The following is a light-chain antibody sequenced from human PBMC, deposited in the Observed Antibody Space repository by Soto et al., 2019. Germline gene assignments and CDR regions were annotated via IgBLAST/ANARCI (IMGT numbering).Light chain of an antibody. Sequence: EIVMTQSPGNVSVFPGETVTLSCMASQSVSGYLDWFHQKPGQAPRLVLLRIFTRAIGVPARFSGSGSETEFTLTISGLQSEDSGVYYCLQHYAWPWTFGQGTKVDIK. V-gene: IGKV3-15*01. J-gene: IGKJ1*01. CDR2: RIF. CDR1: QSVSGY. CDR3: LQHYAWPWT.